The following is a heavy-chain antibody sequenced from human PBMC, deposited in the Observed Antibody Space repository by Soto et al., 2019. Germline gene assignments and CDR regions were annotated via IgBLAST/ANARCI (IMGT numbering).Heavy chain of an antibody. D-gene: IGHD3-3*01. CDR3: AKGPIFGVENIYDY. Sequence: EVQLLESGGGLVQPGGSLRLSCAASGFTFSSYAMSWVRQAPGKGLEWVSGMSGSGGTAYYRDSGKGRFTISRDNSKQTRYRQMNSLRAEDTALYYCAKGPIFGVENIYDYWGQGTLVTVSS. CDR2: MSGSGGTA. V-gene: IGHV3-23*01. J-gene: IGHJ4*02. CDR1: GFTFSSYA.